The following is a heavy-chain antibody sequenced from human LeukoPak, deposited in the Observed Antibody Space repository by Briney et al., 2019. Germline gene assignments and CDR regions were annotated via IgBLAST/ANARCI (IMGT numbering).Heavy chain of an antibody. CDR3: ATSSSWALGPFDY. V-gene: IGHV3-66*01. CDR2: IYSGGST. CDR1: GFTVSSNY. Sequence: GGSLRLSFAASGFTVSSNYMSWVRQAPGKGVEGVSVIYSGGSTYYADSVKGRFTISRDNSKNTLYLQMNSLRAEDTAVYYCATSSSWALGPFDYWGQGTLVTVSS. D-gene: IGHD6-13*01. J-gene: IGHJ4*02.